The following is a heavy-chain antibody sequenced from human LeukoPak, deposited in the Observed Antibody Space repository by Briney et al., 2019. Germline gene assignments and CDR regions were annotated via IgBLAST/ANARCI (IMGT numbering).Heavy chain of an antibody. V-gene: IGHV1-69*13. CDR1: GGTFSSYA. D-gene: IGHD1-7*01. CDR2: IIPIFGTA. Sequence: SVKVSCKASGGTFSSYAISWVRQAPGQGLEWMGGIIPIFGTANYAQKFQGRVTITADESTSTAYMELSSLRSEDTAVYYCAREPNYDGDAFDIWGQGTMVTVSS. CDR3: AREPNYDGDAFDI. J-gene: IGHJ3*02.